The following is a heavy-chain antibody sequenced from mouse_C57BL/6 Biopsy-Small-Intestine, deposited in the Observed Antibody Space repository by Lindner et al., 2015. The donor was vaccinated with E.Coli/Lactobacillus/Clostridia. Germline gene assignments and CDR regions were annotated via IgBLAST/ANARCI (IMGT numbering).Heavy chain of an antibody. CDR2: IDPYNGAT. Sequence: VQLQESGPELVKPGASVKMSCKAPGYSFTGYNMHWVKQSHGKSLEWIGYIDPYNGATSYNQKFKGKATLTVDKSSSTAYMQLNSLTSEDSAVYYCARGDRYGDYWGQGTTLTVSS. V-gene: IGHV1S135*01. CDR3: ARGDRYGDY. CDR1: GYSFTGYN. D-gene: IGHD2-14*01. J-gene: IGHJ2*01.